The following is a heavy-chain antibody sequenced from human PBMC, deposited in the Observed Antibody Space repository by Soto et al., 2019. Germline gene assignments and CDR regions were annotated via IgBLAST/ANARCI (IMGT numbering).Heavy chain of an antibody. CDR2: IYYSGST. V-gene: IGHV4-31*03. CDR3: ARAGYCSGGSCYFDY. CDR1: GGSISSGGYY. D-gene: IGHD2-15*01. J-gene: IGHJ4*02. Sequence: LSLTCTVSGGSISSGGYYWSWIRQHPGKGLEWIGYIYYSGSTYYNPSLKSRVTISVDTSKNQFSLKLSSVTAADTAVYYCARAGYCSGGSCYFDYWGQGTLVTVSS.